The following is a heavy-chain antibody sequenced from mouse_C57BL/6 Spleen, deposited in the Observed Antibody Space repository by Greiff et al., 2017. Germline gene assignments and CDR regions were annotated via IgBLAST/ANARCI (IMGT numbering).Heavy chain of an antibody. CDR2: FVPSDSYT. CDR1: GYTFTSYW. V-gene: IGHV1-69*01. Sequence: FQLQQPGPELVMPGASVKLSCKASGYTFTSYWLHWVKRRPGQGLEWIGEFVPSDSYTNYNQKFKGKSTLTVDKSSSKAYMQLSSLTSEDSAVYYCARSGPHAMDYWGQGTSVTVSS. CDR3: ARSGPHAMDY. J-gene: IGHJ4*01.